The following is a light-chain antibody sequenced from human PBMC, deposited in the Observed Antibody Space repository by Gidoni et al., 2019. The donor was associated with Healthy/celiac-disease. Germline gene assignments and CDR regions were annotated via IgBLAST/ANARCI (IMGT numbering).Light chain of an antibody. CDR3: QQYYSTPRT. CDR1: QSVLYSSNNKNY. V-gene: IGKV4-1*01. Sequence: DIVMTQSPDSLAVSLGERATINCKSSQSVLYSSNNKNYLAWYQQKPGQPPKLLIYWASTRESGVPDRFSGSGSGTDFTLTISSLQAEDVAVYSCQQYYSTPRTFXXXTKLEIK. CDR2: WAS. J-gene: IGKJ2*01.